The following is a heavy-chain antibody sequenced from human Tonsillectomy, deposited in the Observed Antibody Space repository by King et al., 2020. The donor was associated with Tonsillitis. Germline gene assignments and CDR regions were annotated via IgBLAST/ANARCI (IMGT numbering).Heavy chain of an antibody. J-gene: IGHJ5*02. V-gene: IGHV3-66*01. CDR3: ARDGPQRPLTSP. CDR1: GFTVSDNY. CDR2: IYSGGST. Sequence: VQLVESGGGLVQPGGSLRLSCAASGFTVSDNYIGWVRQAPGKGLEWVSVIYSGGSTYYADSVKDRFTISRDISKNTAYLRMTSLGAEDTAVYYCARDGPQRPLTSPWGQGTLVTVSS.